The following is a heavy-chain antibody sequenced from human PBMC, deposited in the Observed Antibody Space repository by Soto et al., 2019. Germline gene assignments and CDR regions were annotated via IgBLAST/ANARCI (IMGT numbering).Heavy chain of an antibody. Sequence: GGSLRLSCAASGFTFSSYAMSWVRQAPGKGLEWVSAISGSGGSTYYADSVKGRFTISRDNSKNTLYLQMNSLRAEDTAVYYCAKDTIDSHYYGSGSYYVDYWGQGTLVTVSS. D-gene: IGHD3-10*01. J-gene: IGHJ4*02. CDR3: AKDTIDSHYYGSGSYYVDY. CDR2: ISGSGGST. V-gene: IGHV3-23*01. CDR1: GFTFSSYA.